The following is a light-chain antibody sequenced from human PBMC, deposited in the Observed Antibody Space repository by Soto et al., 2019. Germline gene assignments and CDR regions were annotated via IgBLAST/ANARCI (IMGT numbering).Light chain of an antibody. V-gene: IGKV1-5*03. Sequence: DIQMTQSPSTLSASVGDRVTITCRASQSFSSWLAWYQQKPGKAPKLLIYKASNLESGVPSRFSGTGSGTEFTLTISSLQPDDFASYYCQQYSSYPLTFGGGTKVEIK. CDR2: KAS. J-gene: IGKJ4*01. CDR3: QQYSSYPLT. CDR1: QSFSSW.